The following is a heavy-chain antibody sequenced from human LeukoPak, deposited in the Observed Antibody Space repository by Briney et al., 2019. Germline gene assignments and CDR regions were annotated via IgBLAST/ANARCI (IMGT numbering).Heavy chain of an antibody. V-gene: IGHV3-53*01. Sequence: GGSLRLSCAASGFTVSSNYMSWVRQAPGKGLEWVSVIYSGGSTYYADSMKGRFTISRDNSKNTLYLQMNSLRAEDTAVYYCARDLKIWAVAGLGNGMDVWGQGTTVTVSS. CDR1: GFTVSSNY. CDR2: IYSGGST. D-gene: IGHD6-19*01. CDR3: ARDLKIWAVAGLGNGMDV. J-gene: IGHJ6*02.